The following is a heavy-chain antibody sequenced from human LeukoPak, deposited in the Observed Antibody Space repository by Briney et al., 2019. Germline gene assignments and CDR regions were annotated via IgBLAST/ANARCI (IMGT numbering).Heavy chain of an antibody. V-gene: IGHV3-23*01. Sequence: PGGSLTLSCAASGFAFSTFAMGWVRQSPGKGLEWLSTINGGGNTTFYADSVKGRFTISRDNSKNTLYLHMDGLRPDDTAIYYCTKELHVAVAVDEYYYVYMDVWGRGTAVTVSS. D-gene: IGHD6-19*01. CDR2: INGGGNTT. J-gene: IGHJ6*03. CDR3: TKELHVAVAVDEYYYVYMDV. CDR1: GFAFSTFA.